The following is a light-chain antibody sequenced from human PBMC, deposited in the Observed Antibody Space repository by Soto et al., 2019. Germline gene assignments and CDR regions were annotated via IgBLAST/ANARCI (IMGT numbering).Light chain of an antibody. V-gene: IGKV3-20*01. CDR1: HSVSSSY. Sequence: EIVLTQSPGTLSLSPGERATLSCRASHSVSSSYLAWYQQKPDQAPRLLIYGASSRATGIPDRFSGSGSGTDFTLTISRLEPEDFAVDYCQQFDTSPPSTFGQGTRLEIK. J-gene: IGKJ5*01. CDR2: GAS. CDR3: QQFDTSPPST.